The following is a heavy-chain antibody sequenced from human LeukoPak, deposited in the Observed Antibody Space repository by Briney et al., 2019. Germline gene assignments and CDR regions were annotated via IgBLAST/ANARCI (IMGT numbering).Heavy chain of an antibody. D-gene: IGHD2-2*01. J-gene: IGHJ6*02. CDR3: AKDRRVPAAIDYYYGMDV. CDR2: ISGSGGST. V-gene: IGHV3-23*01. Sequence: PGGSLRLSCAASGFTFSSYAMSWVRQAPGKGLEWVSAISGSGGSTYYADSVKGRFTISRDNSKNTLYLQMNSLRAEDTAVYYCAKDRRVPAAIDYYYGMDVWGQGTTVTVSS. CDR1: GFTFSSYA.